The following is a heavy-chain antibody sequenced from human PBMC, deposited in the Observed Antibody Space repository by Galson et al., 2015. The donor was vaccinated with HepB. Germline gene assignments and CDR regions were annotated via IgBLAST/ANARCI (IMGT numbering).Heavy chain of an antibody. CDR2: ISSSSSTI. Sequence: SLRFSCAASGFTFSSYSMNWVRQAPGKGLEWVSYISSSSSTIYYADSVKGRFTISRDNAKNSLYLQMNSLRAENTVVYYCARASYYYGSGSYFGVYYYMDVWGKGTTVTVSS. J-gene: IGHJ6*03. CDR3: ARASYYYGSGSYFGVYYYMDV. V-gene: IGHV3-48*01. CDR1: GFTFSSYS. D-gene: IGHD3-10*01.